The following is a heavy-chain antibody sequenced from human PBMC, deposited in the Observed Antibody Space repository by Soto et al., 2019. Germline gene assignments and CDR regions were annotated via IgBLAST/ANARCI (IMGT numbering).Heavy chain of an antibody. J-gene: IGHJ4*02. CDR3: AGVGPYYFDQ. CDR2: ISSGSSNI. V-gene: IGHV3-48*02. Sequence: GGSLRLSCAASGFTFSSHSMNWVRQAPGKGLEWVSYISSGSSNIYYADSVKGRFTISRDNAKNSLYLQMNSLRDEDTAVYYCAGVGPYYFDQWGQGTLVTVSS. CDR1: GFTFSSHS.